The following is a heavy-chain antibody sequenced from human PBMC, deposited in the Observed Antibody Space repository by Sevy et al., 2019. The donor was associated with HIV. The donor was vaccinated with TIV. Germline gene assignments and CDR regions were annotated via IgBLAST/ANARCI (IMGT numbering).Heavy chain of an antibody. CDR2: INWNGGST. D-gene: IGHD7-27*01. CDR1: GFTFDDYG. Sequence: WGSLRLSCAASGFTFDDYGMSWVRQAPGKGLEWVSGINWNGGSTGYADSVKGRFTISRDNAKNSLYLQMNSLRAEDTALDYCTSQLGRDYYYYGMDVWGQGTTVTVSS. J-gene: IGHJ6*02. CDR3: TSQLGRDYYYYGMDV. V-gene: IGHV3-20*04.